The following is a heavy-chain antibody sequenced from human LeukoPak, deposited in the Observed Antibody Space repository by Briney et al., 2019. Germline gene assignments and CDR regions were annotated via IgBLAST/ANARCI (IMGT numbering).Heavy chain of an antibody. D-gene: IGHD1-7*01. Sequence: PGGSLGLSCAASGFTFSSYSMNWVRQAPGKGLEWVSSISSSSSYIYYADSVKGRFTISRDNAKNSLYLQMNSLRAEDTAMYYCARDHGVTGTTYDYWGQGTLVTVSS. CDR1: GFTFSSYS. V-gene: IGHV3-21*01. CDR2: ISSSSSYI. CDR3: ARDHGVTGTTYDY. J-gene: IGHJ4*02.